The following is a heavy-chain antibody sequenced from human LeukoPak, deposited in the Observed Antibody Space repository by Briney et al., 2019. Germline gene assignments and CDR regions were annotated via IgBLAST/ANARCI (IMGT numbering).Heavy chain of an antibody. CDR1: GFTFDDYA. CDR2: IYYSGST. CDR3: ARDDPSDAFDI. V-gene: IGHV4-59*01. J-gene: IGHJ3*02. Sequence: GSLRLSCAASGFTFDDYAMHWVRQAPGKGLEWIGYIYYSGSTNYNPSLKSRVTISVDTSKNQFSLKLSSVTAADTAVYYCARDDPSDAFDIWGQGTMVTVSS.